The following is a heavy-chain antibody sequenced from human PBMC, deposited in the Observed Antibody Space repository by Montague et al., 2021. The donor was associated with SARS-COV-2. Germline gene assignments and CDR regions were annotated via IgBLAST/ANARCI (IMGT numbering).Heavy chain of an antibody. CDR3: TSGREGNYNVMDV. V-gene: IGHV6-1*01. J-gene: IGHJ6*02. CDR2: TYYRSKWYN. CDR1: GDSVSSHSAT. D-gene: IGHD1-1*01. Sequence: CAISGDSVSSHSATWNWVRQSPSRGLEWLGRTYYRSKWYNDYAVSVRGRVTINPDTSKNQFSLQLSSVTPEDTAIYYCTSGREGNYNVMDVWGQGTTVTVSS.